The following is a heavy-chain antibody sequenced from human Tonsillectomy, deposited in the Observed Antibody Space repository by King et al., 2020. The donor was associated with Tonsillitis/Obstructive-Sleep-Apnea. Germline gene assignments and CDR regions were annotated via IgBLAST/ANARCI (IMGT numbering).Heavy chain of an antibody. CDR1: GGSFSGYY. D-gene: IGHD5-12*01. CDR3: AREMSGYGLDAFDI. J-gene: IGHJ3*02. CDR2: INHSGSS. V-gene: IGHV4-34*01. Sequence: VQLQQWGAGLLKPSETLSLTCAVSGGSFSGYYWSWIRQPPGKGLEWIGEINHSGSSNYNPSLKSRVTISVDTYNNQFSLMLSSVTAADTAVYYCAREMSGYGLDAFDIWGHGTMVTVSS.